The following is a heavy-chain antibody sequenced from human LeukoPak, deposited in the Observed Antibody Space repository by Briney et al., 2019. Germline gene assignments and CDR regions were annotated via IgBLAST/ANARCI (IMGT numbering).Heavy chain of an antibody. Sequence: GGSLRLSCAASGFTFSSYAMRWVRQAPGKGLEWVSAISGSGGSTYYADSVKGRFTISRDNSKSTLYLQMNSRRAEDTAVYYCAKEEARYYGSGSYYYFDYWGQGTLVTVSS. V-gene: IGHV3-23*01. CDR2: ISGSGGST. J-gene: IGHJ4*02. CDR3: AKEEARYYGSGSYYYFDY. D-gene: IGHD3-10*01. CDR1: GFTFSSYA.